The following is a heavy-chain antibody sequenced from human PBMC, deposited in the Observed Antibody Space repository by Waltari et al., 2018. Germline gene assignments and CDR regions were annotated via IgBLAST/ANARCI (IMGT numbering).Heavy chain of an antibody. J-gene: IGHJ4*02. CDR2: INHSGST. V-gene: IGHV4-34*01. D-gene: IGHD3-22*01. CDR1: GGSFSGYS. CDR3: ARGRRGYDSSRGYFDY. Sequence: QVQLQQWGAGLLKPSEPLSLPCAVYGGSFSGYSWSWIRQPPGKGLEWIGEINHSGSTNYNPSLKSRVTISVDTSKNQFSLKLSSVTAADTAVYYCARGRRGYDSSRGYFDYWGQGTLVTVSS.